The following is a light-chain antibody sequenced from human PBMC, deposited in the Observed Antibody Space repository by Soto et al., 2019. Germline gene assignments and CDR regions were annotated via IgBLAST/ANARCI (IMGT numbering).Light chain of an antibody. CDR2: GAS. V-gene: IGKV1-33*01. CDR3: QHYDNVFT. Sequence: DIHLTQSPSSLSASVGFRFTFTCQASQGISTYLNWYQQKPGXTPXLLIYGASNLETGVPSRLSGSGSGTDFPFTIRSMQPEDIATDVCQHYDNVFTFFQGTRLEIK. CDR1: QGISTY. J-gene: IGKJ5*01.